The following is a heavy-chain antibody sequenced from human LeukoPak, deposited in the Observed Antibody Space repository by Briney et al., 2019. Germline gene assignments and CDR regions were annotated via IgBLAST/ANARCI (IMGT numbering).Heavy chain of an antibody. Sequence: SETLSLTCAVYGGSFSGYYWSWIRQPPGKGLEWIGEINHSGSTNYNPSLKSRVTISVDTSKNQFSLKLSSVTAADTAVYYCARETGRYYNWFDPWGQGTLVTVSS. CDR3: ARETGRYYNWFDP. V-gene: IGHV4-34*01. CDR1: GGSFSGYY. D-gene: IGHD3-9*01. J-gene: IGHJ5*02. CDR2: INHSGST.